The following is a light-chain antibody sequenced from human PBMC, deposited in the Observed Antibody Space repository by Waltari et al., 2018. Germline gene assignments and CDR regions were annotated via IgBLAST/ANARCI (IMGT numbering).Light chain of an antibody. J-gene: IGLJ3*02. CDR1: SSDVGAFNY. Sequence: QSALTQPASVSGSPGQSITISCTGTSSDVGAFNYVSWYQQHPGKAPKLIIYDVTNRPSGVSSRFSASKFGNMASLTISGLQDDDEADYYCSSYSSSSALRVFGGGTKLTVL. CDR3: SSYSSSSALRV. V-gene: IGLV2-14*03. CDR2: DVT.